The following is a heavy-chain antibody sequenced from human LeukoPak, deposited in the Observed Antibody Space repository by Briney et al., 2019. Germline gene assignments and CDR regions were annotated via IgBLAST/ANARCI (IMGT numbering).Heavy chain of an antibody. CDR2: INSDGSST. Sequence: GGSLRLSCAASGFTFSSYAMSWVRQAPGKGLVWVSRINSDGSSTSYADSVKGRFTISRDNAKNTLYLQMNSLRAEDTAVYYCARGSPLGYCSGGSCYAADYWGQGTLVTVSS. D-gene: IGHD2-15*01. J-gene: IGHJ4*02. V-gene: IGHV3-74*01. CDR3: ARGSPLGYCSGGSCYAADY. CDR1: GFTFSSYA.